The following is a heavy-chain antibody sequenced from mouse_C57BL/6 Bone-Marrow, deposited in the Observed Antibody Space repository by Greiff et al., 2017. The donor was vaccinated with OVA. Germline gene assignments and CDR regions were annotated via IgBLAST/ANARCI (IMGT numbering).Heavy chain of an antibody. Sequence: EVKVVESGGGLVKPGGSLKLSCAASGFTFSSYAMSWVRQTPDKRLEWVATISGGGSYTYYPDNVKGRFTISRDNAKNTLYLQMSHLKSEDTAMXYCAREQRVYYSGCRSAMDYWGQGTSVTVSS. CDR2: ISGGGSYT. CDR3: AREQRVYYSGCRSAMDY. J-gene: IGHJ4*01. D-gene: IGHD1-1*01. CDR1: GFTFSSYA. V-gene: IGHV5-4*03.